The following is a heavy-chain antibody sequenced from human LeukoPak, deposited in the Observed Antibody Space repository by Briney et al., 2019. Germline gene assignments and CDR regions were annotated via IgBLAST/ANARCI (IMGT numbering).Heavy chain of an antibody. J-gene: IGHJ5*02. Sequence: GGSLRLSCAASGFTLSFSTYNMMWVRQAPGKGLEWISFISNVGSTIYYAASVEGRFTISRDNAKNLLYLEMNGLRAEDTAAYYCARELYRGLGNWFDPWGQGTLVTVPS. CDR1: GFTLSFSTYN. D-gene: IGHD3-10*01. CDR3: ARELYRGLGNWFDP. CDR2: ISNVGSTI. V-gene: IGHV3-48*01.